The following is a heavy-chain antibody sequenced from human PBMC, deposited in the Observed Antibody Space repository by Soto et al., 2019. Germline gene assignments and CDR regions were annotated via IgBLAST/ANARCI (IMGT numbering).Heavy chain of an antibody. CDR3: ARELPQRQGRNMDV. CDR1: GGSMTSGGQY. D-gene: IGHD1-1*01. CDR2: INHRGSL. Sequence: SETLSLTCTGTGGSMTSGGQYWTWIRHRPGEGLEWFGYINHRGSLYYNPSLKSRVSMSVDTSKNQFSLNLSSVTAADTAVYYCARELPQRQGRNMDVWGQGTTVTVSS. V-gene: IGHV4-31*03. J-gene: IGHJ6*02.